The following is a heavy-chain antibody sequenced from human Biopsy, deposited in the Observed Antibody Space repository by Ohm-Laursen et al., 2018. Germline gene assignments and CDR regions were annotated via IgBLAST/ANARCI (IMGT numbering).Heavy chain of an antibody. Sequence: TLSLTCSVSGVSVKTSGYFWAWLRQRPGKGLEWIGYISYNERTHYNPSLTSRLAISFDTSNNRISLQLRSVSVADTAVYYCVREPKTGTAEAWYFDLWGRGSPVTVPS. J-gene: IGHJ2*01. D-gene: IGHD3-9*01. CDR1: GVSVKTSGYF. CDR2: ISYNERT. V-gene: IGHV4-31*03. CDR3: VREPKTGTAEAWYFDL.